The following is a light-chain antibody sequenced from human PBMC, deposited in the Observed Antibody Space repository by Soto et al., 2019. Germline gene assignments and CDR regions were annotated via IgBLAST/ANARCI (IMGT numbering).Light chain of an antibody. CDR3: QQLNTFPPFFT. CDR1: QSIGSW. V-gene: IGKV1-5*01. J-gene: IGKJ3*01. CDR2: DDS. Sequence: DIQMTQSPSTLSASVGDRVTITCRASQSIGSWLAWYQQKPGKAPKLLIYDDSTLESGVPSRFSGSGSGTEFTLTITSLQPDDFATYFCQQLNTFPPFFTFGPGTKVDIK.